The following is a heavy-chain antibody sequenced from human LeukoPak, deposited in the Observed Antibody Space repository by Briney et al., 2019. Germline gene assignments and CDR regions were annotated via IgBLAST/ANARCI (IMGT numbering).Heavy chain of an antibody. V-gene: IGHV3-7*01. CDR2: IKEDGSEK. CDR3: ARDRISC. CDR1: GFTLSSSW. D-gene: IGHD3-10*01. J-gene: IGHJ6*04. Sequence: PGGSLRLSCAVSGFTLSSSWMTWVRQAPGKGLEWVATIKEDGSEKYYVDSVKGRFTISRDNAKNSLYLQMNSLRAEDTAVYFCARDRISCWGKGTTVTVSS.